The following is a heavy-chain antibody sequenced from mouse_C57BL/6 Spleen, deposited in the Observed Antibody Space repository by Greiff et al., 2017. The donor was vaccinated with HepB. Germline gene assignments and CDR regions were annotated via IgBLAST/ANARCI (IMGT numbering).Heavy chain of an antibody. CDR1: GYTFTSYW. Sequence: VQLQQPGAELVMPGASVKLSCKASGYTFTSYWMHWVKQRPGQGLEWIGEIDPSDSYTNYNQKFKGKSTLTVDKSSSTAYMQLSSLTSEDSAVYYCARPYYSNGYAMDYWGQGTSVTVSS. CDR3: ARPYYSNGYAMDY. CDR2: IDPSDSYT. V-gene: IGHV1-69*01. D-gene: IGHD2-5*01. J-gene: IGHJ4*01.